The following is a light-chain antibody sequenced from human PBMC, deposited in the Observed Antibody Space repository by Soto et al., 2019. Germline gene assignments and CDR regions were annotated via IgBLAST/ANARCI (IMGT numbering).Light chain of an antibody. Sequence: DIQMTQSPSSLSASVGDRVTIACRASQRISNYLNWYQQKPGKAPKVLIYGASSLQSGVPSRFSGSGSGTDFTLTISSLQPEDCATYYCQQGYSSPPTFGGGTKVDIK. CDR2: GAS. CDR1: QRISNY. CDR3: QQGYSSPPT. J-gene: IGKJ4*01. V-gene: IGKV1-39*01.